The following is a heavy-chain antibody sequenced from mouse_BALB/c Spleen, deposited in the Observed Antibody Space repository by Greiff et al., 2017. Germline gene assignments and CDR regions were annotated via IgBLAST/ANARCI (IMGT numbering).Heavy chain of an antibody. CDR2: ISSGGSYT. J-gene: IGHJ4*01. Sequence: EVKLMESGGGLVKPGGSLKLSCAASGFTFSSYTMSWVRQTPEKRLEWVATISSGGSYTYYPDSVKGRFTISRDNAKNTLYLQMSSLKSEDTAMYYCTRDSSGYYAMDYWGQGTSVTVSS. D-gene: IGHD3-1*01. CDR3: TRDSSGYYAMDY. CDR1: GFTFSSYT. V-gene: IGHV5-6-4*01.